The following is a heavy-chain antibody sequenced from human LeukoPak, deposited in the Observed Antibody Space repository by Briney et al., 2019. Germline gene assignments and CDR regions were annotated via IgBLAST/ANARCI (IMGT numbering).Heavy chain of an antibody. CDR1: GFTFSNAW. CDR3: ARDWGPKYIRFDY. D-gene: IGHD3-16*01. V-gene: IGHV3-7*01. Sequence: PGGSLRLSCAASGFTFSNAWMSWVRQAPGKGLEWVANIKQDGSEKYYVDSVKGRFTISRDNAKNSLYLQMNSLRAEDTAVYYCARDWGPKYIRFDYWGQGTLVTVSS. CDR2: IKQDGSEK. J-gene: IGHJ4*02.